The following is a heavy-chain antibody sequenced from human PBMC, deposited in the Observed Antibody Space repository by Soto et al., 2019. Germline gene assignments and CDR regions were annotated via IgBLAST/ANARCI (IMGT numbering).Heavy chain of an antibody. J-gene: IGHJ4*02. CDR1: GFTFSNAW. CDR3: TTVFRDGYNFAHFDY. V-gene: IGHV3-15*01. D-gene: IGHD5-12*01. CDR2: IKSKTDGGTT. Sequence: LRLSCAASGFTFSNAWMSWVRQAPGKGLEWVGRIKSKTDGGTTDYAAPVKGRFTISRDDSKNTLYLQMNSLKTEDTAVYYCTTVFRDGYNFAHFDYWGQGTLVTVSS.